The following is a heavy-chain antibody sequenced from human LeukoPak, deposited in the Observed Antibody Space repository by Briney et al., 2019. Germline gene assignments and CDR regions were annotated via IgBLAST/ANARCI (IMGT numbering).Heavy chain of an antibody. Sequence: SETLSLTCTVSGGSISSSSYYWGWIRQPPGKGLEWIGSIYYSGSTYYNPSLKSRVTISVDTSKNQFSLKLRSVTAADTAVYYCARGRHWGAGADYWGQGTLVTVSS. D-gene: IGHD7-27*01. CDR1: GGSISSSSYY. V-gene: IGHV4-39*07. CDR3: ARGRHWGAGADY. J-gene: IGHJ4*02. CDR2: IYYSGST.